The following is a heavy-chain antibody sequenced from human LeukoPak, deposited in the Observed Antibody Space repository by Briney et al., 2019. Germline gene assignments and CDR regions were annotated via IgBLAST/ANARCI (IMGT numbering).Heavy chain of an antibody. CDR2: ISTSGIT. V-gene: IGHV4-4*07. CDR3: ARESSGSYYNPLGYMDV. J-gene: IGHJ6*03. Sequence: SETLSLTCTVSGGSISIYYWNWIRQPAGKGLEWIGRISTSGITNYNPSLKSRVTMSVDTSKNQFSLNVSSVTAADTAVYYCARESSGSYYNPLGYMDVWGRGATVTVSS. D-gene: IGHD3-10*01. CDR1: GGSISIYY.